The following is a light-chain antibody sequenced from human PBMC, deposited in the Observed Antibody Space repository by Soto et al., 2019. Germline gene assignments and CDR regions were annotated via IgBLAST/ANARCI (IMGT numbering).Light chain of an antibody. J-gene: IGKJ4*01. V-gene: IGKV3-11*01. CDR2: DAS. CDR1: QSISVY. Sequence: ETVLAQSPATLSLSPGERATLSCRASQSISVYLAWYQHKPGQAPRLLIYDASNRAAGIPARFSGSGSGTDLTLTISSLEPEDFTVYYCQQRRYWQLTFGGGTTVEIK. CDR3: QQRRYWQLT.